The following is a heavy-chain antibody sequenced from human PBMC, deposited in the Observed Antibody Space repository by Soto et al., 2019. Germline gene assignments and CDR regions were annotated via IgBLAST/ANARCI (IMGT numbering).Heavy chain of an antibody. CDR1: GYTFTGYY. CDR3: AKWAAIVAAGNRVYLYNAMDV. D-gene: IGHD1-26*01. J-gene: IGHJ6*02. CDR2: INPNSGDT. V-gene: IGHV1-2*02. Sequence: ASVKVSCKASGYTFTGYYVHWVRQAPGQGLEWMGWINPNSGDTYLAQRFQGRVTMNRDTSIGTAYMELRGLTSDDTAEYYCAKWAAIVAAGNRVYLYNAMDVWGQGPPVTVSS.